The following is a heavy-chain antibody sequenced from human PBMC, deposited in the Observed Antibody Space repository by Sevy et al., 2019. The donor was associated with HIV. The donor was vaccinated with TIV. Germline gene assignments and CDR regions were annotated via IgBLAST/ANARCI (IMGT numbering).Heavy chain of an antibody. Sequence: GGSLRLSCTASGFSFGDYVLNWVRQAPGKGLEWVGFIRSKAYGGTTEYAASVRGRFTISRDDSKSIAYLQMNSLKTEDTAVYCCFRVGVDTARGMDVWGQGTTVTVSS. CDR2: IRSKAYGGTT. CDR1: GFSFGDYV. V-gene: IGHV3-49*04. J-gene: IGHJ6*02. CDR3: FRVGVDTARGMDV. D-gene: IGHD2-21*02.